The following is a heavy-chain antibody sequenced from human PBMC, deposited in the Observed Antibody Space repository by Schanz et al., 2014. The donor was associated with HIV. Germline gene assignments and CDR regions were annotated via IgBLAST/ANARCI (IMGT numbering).Heavy chain of an antibody. J-gene: IGHJ5*02. CDR3: ARDPSIVVVPAAGARFDP. V-gene: IGHV1-2*02. CDR1: GYTFTDYY. D-gene: IGHD2-2*01. CDR2: INPKSGGT. Sequence: QVQLVQSGAEVKKPGASVKVSCKASGYTFTDYYMHWVRQAPGQGLEWMGWINPKSGGTKYAQKFQGRVAMARDTSISTAYMELSRLRSDDTAVYYCARDPSIVVVPAAGARFDPWGQGTLVTVSS.